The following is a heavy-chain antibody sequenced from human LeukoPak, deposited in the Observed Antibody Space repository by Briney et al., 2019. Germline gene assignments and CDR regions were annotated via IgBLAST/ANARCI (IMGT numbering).Heavy chain of an antibody. D-gene: IGHD2-2*02. CDR2: INAGNGNT. Sequence: ASVKVSCKASGYTFTSYAMHWVRQAPGQRLEWMGWINAGNGNTKYSQKFQGRVTITRDTSASTAYMELSSLRSEDTAVYYCARYCSSTSCYTRGAFDIWGQGTMVTVSS. J-gene: IGHJ3*02. CDR3: ARYCSSTSCYTRGAFDI. CDR1: GYTFTSYA. V-gene: IGHV1-3*01.